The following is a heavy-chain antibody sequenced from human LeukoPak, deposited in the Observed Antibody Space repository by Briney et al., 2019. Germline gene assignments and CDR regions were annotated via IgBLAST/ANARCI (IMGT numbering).Heavy chain of an antibody. CDR3: AGDHCTTTGCYEDYYYGLDV. D-gene: IGHD2-2*01. V-gene: IGHV1-2*02. CDR1: GYTFSGNY. Sequence: GASVKVSCKASGYTFSGNYIQWVRQAPGQGLEWMGWINPNSGGTTYAQNFQGRVTMTRDTSISTAYMELNRLTSDDTAVYYCAGDHCTTTGCYEDYYYGLDVWGQGTTVTVSS. J-gene: IGHJ6*02. CDR2: INPNSGGT.